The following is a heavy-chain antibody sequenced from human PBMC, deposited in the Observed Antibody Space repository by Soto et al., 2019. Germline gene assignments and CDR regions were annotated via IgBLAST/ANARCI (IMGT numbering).Heavy chain of an antibody. D-gene: IGHD1-26*01. V-gene: IGHV1-18*01. J-gene: IGHJ4*02. CDR2: ISAHNGNT. CDR3: ARDAAVGLFDY. CDR1: GYTFTRYG. Sequence: GASVKGSCKASGYTFTRYGISWGRQAPGQGLEWMGWISAHNGNTNHAQKLQGRVTMTTDTSTSTAYMELRSLRSDDTAVYYCARDAAVGLFDYWGQGTLVTVSS.